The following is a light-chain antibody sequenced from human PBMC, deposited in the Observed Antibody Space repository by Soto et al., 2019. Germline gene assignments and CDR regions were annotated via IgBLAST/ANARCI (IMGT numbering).Light chain of an antibody. CDR3: QQYQSDTWT. V-gene: IGKV1-5*03. CDR2: KAS. J-gene: IGKJ1*01. CDR1: QSISSW. Sequence: DILMTESPSTLSASVGDIVTITCRASQSISSWLAWYQQKPGKAPKLLIYKASSLESGVPSRFSGSGSGTEFTLTISDLQPDDFATYYCQQYQSDTWTFGQATKVDIK.